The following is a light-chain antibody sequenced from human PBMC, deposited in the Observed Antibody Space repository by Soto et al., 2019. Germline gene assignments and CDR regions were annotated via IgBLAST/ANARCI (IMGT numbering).Light chain of an antibody. CDR2: GAS. CDR3: QQSYSMSYT. Sequence: EIVMTQSPATLSVSPGERVTLSCRASQSVSSNLAWYQQRPGQAPRLLFFGASTRATGIPARFSGGGSGTEFTLTISSLQSEDFAIYYCQQSYSMSYTFGQGTKVEIK. CDR1: QSVSSN. J-gene: IGKJ2*01. V-gene: IGKV3-15*01.